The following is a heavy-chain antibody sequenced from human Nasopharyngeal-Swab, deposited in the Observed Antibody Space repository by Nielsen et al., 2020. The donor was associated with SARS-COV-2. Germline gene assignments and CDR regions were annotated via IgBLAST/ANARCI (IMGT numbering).Heavy chain of an antibody. D-gene: IGHD6-13*01. Sequence: GGSLRLSCGTSGFNFNNHDMHWVRQATGEGLEWLSTIGTTGDTYYPASVKGRFTVSRENAKNSLYLQMSSLRVGDTAVYCARGRYAGTWSINYWGQGTLVTVSS. CDR1: GFNFNNHD. CDR3: ARGRYAGTWSINY. CDR2: IGTTGDT. V-gene: IGHV3-13*01. J-gene: IGHJ4*02.